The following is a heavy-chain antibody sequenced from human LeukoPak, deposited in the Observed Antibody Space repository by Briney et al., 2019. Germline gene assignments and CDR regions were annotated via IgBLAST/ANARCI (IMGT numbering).Heavy chain of an antibody. J-gene: IGHJ6*03. V-gene: IGHV4-39*07. CDR3: ARGGDVDTAMDTYYYYYYMDV. CDR1: GGSISSSSYY. CDR2: IYHSGST. Sequence: SETLSLSCTVSGGSISSSSYYWGWIRQPPGKGLEWIGSIYHSGSTYYNPSLKSRVTISVDTSKNQFSLKLSSVTAADTAVYYCARGGDVDTAMDTYYYYYYMDVWGKGTTVTVSS. D-gene: IGHD5-18*01.